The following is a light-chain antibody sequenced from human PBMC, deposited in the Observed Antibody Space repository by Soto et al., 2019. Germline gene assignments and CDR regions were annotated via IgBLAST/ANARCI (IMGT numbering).Light chain of an antibody. CDR3: HHYGSSPPFT. CDR1: QTVSSSY. J-gene: IGKJ2*01. CDR2: GAS. V-gene: IGKV3-20*01. Sequence: EVVLTQSPGTLSLSPGERVTLSCGASQTVSSSYLAWYQQKPGQAPRLLIYGASNRATGIPDRFGGSGSGTDFTLTINRLEHEDFAVYYCHHYGSSPPFTFGQGTKLEI.